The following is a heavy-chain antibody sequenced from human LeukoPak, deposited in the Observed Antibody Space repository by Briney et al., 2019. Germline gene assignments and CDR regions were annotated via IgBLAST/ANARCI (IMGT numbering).Heavy chain of an antibody. CDR2: IYNSGTT. J-gene: IGHJ2*01. V-gene: IGHV4-59*01. Sequence: PSETLSLTCTVSGGSISSYYWSWIRQPPGKGLEWIGYIYNSGTTNYNPSLKSRVTISVDTSKNQFSLRLSSVTAADTAVYYCARDGFNRNYNWYFDLWGRGTLVTVSS. CDR3: ARDGFNRNYNWYFDL. CDR1: GGSISSYY. D-gene: IGHD1-14*01.